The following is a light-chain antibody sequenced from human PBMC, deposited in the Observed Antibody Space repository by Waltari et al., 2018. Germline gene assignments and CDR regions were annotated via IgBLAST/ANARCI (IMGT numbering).Light chain of an antibody. J-gene: IGLJ1*01. Sequence: QSALTQPASVSGSPGQSIAISCTGPSRAVGAYNYVSWYQQHPGKAPKVIIYDVSKRPSGISSRFSGSKSDNTASLTISGLQAEDEADYFCYSFAGYTTFYVFGSGTKVTVL. CDR2: DVS. V-gene: IGLV2-23*02. CDR3: YSFAGYTTFYV. CDR1: SRAVGAYNY.